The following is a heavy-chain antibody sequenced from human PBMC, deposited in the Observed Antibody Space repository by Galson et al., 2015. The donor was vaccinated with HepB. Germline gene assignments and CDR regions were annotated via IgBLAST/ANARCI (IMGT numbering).Heavy chain of an antibody. CDR2: ISYDGSNK. CDR1: GFTFSSYA. Sequence: SLRLSCAASGFTFSSYAMHWVRQAPGKGLEWVAVISYDGSNKYYADSVKGRFTISRDNSKNTLYLQMNSLRAEDTAVYYCAVDSSGWFDPWGQGTLVTVSS. V-gene: IGHV3-30*04. J-gene: IGHJ5*02. CDR3: AVDSSGWFDP. D-gene: IGHD3-22*01.